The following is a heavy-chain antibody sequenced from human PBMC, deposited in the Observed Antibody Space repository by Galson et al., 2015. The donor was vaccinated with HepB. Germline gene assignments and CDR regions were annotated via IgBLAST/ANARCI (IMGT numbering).Heavy chain of an antibody. J-gene: IGHJ1*01. D-gene: IGHD3-10*01. CDR1: GFTFNRYA. Sequence: SLRLSCAASGFTFNRYAMHWLRQAPGKGLEWVAAISYDGTNKHYAESVKGRFTMTTDTSTSTAYMELRSLRSDDTAVYYCARGPWFGELTGILVFQHWGQGTLVTVSS. CDR3: ARGPWFGELTGILVFQH. CDR2: ISYDGTNK. V-gene: IGHV3-30-3*01.